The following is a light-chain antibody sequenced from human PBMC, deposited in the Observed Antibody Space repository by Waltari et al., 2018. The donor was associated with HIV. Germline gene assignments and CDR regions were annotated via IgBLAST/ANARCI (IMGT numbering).Light chain of an antibody. CDR1: SSDVGGYNY. J-gene: IGLJ3*02. Sequence: QSALTQPASVSGSPGQSITISCTGTSSDVGGYNYVSWYQHHPGQAPKLMIFDVSNRPSGVSNRFAGSKSGNTASLTISGLQAEDEADYYCAVWDDSLTGRVFGGGTKLTVL. CDR3: AVWDDSLTGRV. CDR2: DVS. V-gene: IGLV2-14*01.